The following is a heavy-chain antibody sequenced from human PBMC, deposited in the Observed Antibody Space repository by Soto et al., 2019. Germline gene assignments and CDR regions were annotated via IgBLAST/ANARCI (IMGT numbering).Heavy chain of an antibody. J-gene: IGHJ5*02. CDR1: GFTFSSYA. D-gene: IGHD6-13*01. CDR3: ARAPSKREGSWYPGWFDP. CDR2: ISYDGSNK. Sequence: QVQLVESGGGVVQPGRSLRLSCAASGFTFSSYAMHWVRQAPGKGLEWVAVISYDGSNKYYADSVKGRFTISRDNSKNTLYLQMNSLRAEDTAVYYCARAPSKREGSWYPGWFDPWGQGTLVTVSS. V-gene: IGHV3-30-3*01.